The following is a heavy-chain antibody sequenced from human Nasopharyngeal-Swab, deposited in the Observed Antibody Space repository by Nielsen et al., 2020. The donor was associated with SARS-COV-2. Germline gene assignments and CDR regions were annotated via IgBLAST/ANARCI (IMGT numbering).Heavy chain of an antibody. CDR1: GFTFTSSS. CDR3: AAASLGSGSYGD. D-gene: IGHD3-10*01. J-gene: IGHJ4*02. Sequence: SVTVSCKASGFTFTSSSVQWVRQARGQRLEWIGWIVVGSGNTNYAQKFQERVTITRDMSTSTAYMELSSLRSEDTAVYYCAAASLGSGSYGDWGQGTLVTVSS. V-gene: IGHV1-58*01. CDR2: IVVGSGNT.